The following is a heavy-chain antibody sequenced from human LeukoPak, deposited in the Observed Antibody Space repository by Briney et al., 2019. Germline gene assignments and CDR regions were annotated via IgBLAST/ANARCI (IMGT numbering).Heavy chain of an antibody. J-gene: IGHJ4*02. D-gene: IGHD2-21*01. CDR2: INQDGSEK. CDR3: ARDIYGGHDY. V-gene: IGHV3-7*04. Sequence: GGSLRLSCAASGFAFSNYWMSWVRQAPGKGLEWVANINQDGSEKSYVDSVEGRFTISRDNAKKSLYLHVNSLRAEDTAVYYCARDIYGGHDYWGQGTLLTVSS. CDR1: GFAFSNYW.